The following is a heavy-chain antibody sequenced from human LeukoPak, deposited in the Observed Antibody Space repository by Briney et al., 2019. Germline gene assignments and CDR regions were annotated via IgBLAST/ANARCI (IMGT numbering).Heavy chain of an antibody. V-gene: IGHV3-7*03. D-gene: IGHD3-3*01. CDR2: IRTDGPER. J-gene: IGHJ4*02. CDR1: GFTLSSNW. CDR3: SWSGEAD. Sequence: GGSLRLSCAASGFTLSSNWMSWVRQAPGKGLEWVADIRTDGPERYYVDSVKGRFTISRDSASNSLFLQMNSLRAEDTGVYYCSWSGEADWGQGTLVTVSS.